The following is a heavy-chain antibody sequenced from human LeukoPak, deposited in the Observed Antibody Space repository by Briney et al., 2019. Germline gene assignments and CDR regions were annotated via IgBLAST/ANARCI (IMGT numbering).Heavy chain of an antibody. CDR3: ARRRRGFDY. Sequence: SETLSLTCTVSGGSISSSRYYWGWIRQPPGKGLEWIGSIYYSGSTYYNPSLKSRVTISVDTSKNQFSLKLSSVTAADTAVYYCARRRRGFDYWGQGTLVTVSS. D-gene: IGHD3-10*01. CDR1: GGSISSSRYY. V-gene: IGHV4-39*01. J-gene: IGHJ4*02. CDR2: IYYSGST.